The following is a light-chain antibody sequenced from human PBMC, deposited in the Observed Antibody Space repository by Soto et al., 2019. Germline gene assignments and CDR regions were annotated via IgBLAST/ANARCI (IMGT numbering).Light chain of an antibody. Sequence: DIQVTQSPSSLSASVRDRVTITCRASQDISGHLAWYQQKPGKVPKLLIYEASTLQSGVPSRFSASGSGTYFTLTISRLQPEDVATYYCHKYNGTPRTLGHGTKVELK. CDR1: QDISGH. J-gene: IGKJ1*01. V-gene: IGKV1-27*01. CDR2: EAS. CDR3: HKYNGTPRT.